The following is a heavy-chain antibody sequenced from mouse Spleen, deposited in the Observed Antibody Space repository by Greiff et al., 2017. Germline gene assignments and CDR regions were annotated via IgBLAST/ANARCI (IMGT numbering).Heavy chain of an antibody. CDR1: GFTFSDYY. CDR2: ISNGGGST. J-gene: IGHJ2*01. V-gene: IGHV5-12*02. CDR3: ARHGLPFDY. Sequence: DVMLVESGGGLVQPGGSLKLSCATSGFTFSDYYMYWVRQTPEKRLEWVAYISNGGGSTYYPDTVKGRFTISRDNAKNTLYLQMSRLKSEDTAMYYCARHGLPFDYWGQGTTLTVSS.